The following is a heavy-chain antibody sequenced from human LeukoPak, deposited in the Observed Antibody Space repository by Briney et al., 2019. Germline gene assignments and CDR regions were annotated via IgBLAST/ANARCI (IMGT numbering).Heavy chain of an antibody. D-gene: IGHD5-12*01. J-gene: IGHJ2*01. CDR3: ARDRRALVATIHYWYFDL. Sequence: ASVKVSCKASGYTFTGYYMHWVRQAPGQGLEWMGIINPSGGSASYAQKFQGRVTITADKSSSTAYMELSSLRSEDTAVYYCARDRRALVATIHYWYFDLWGRGTLVTVSS. CDR2: INPSGGSA. CDR1: GYTFTGYY. V-gene: IGHV1-46*01.